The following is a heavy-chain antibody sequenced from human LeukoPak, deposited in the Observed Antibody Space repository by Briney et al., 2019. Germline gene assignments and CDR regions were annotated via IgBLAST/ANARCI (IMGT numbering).Heavy chain of an antibody. D-gene: IGHD3-10*01. V-gene: IGHV3-20*04. CDR1: GFSFDDYG. CDR2: INWNGGST. CDR3: GKDISAGGMDV. J-gene: IGHJ6*02. Sequence: GGSLRLSCAASGFSFDDYGMSWVRQAPGKGLEWVSAINWNGGSTGYADSVRGRFTISRDNAKNSLYLQMNSLRAEDTALYYCGKDISAGGMDVWGQGTTVAVSS.